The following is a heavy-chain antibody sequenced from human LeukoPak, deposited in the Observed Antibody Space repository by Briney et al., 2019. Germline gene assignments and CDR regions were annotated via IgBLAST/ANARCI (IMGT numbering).Heavy chain of an antibody. D-gene: IGHD3-22*01. J-gene: IGHJ4*02. V-gene: IGHV1-69*01. Sequence: ASVKVSCKASGGTFSSYAFSWVRQAPGQGLGWIGVIIPIFGTANYAQKFQGRVTITGDESTSTAYMELSSLRSEDRAVYYCARVGDSSGYYLDYWGQGTLVIVSS. CDR1: GGTFSSYA. CDR3: ARVGDSSGYYLDY. CDR2: IIPIFGTA.